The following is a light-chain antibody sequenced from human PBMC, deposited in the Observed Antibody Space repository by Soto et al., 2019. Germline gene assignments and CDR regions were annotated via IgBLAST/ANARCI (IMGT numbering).Light chain of an antibody. CDR2: GAS. J-gene: IGKJ4*01. V-gene: IGKV3-20*01. CDR1: QSVRSSF. CDR3: QQYGSSQP. Sequence: EIVLTQSPGTLSLSPGEGATLSCRASQSVRSSFLAWYQQKPGQAPSLLIYGASSRATGIPDRFSGGGSGTDFPFTITRLEPEDLAVYYCQQYGSSQPFGGGTKVEIK.